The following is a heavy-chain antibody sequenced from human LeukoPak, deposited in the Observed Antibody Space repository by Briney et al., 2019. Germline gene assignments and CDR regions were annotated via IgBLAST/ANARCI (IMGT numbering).Heavy chain of an antibody. CDR3: ARESNYGGPFDY. CDR1: GGSISSYY. J-gene: IGHJ4*02. Sequence: RPSETLSLTCTVSGGSISSYYWSWIRQPPGKGLEWIGYIYYSGSTNYNPSLKSRVTISVDTSKNQFSLKLSSVTAADTAVYYCARESNYGGPFDYWGQGTLVTVSS. V-gene: IGHV4-59*01. CDR2: IYYSGST. D-gene: IGHD4-23*01.